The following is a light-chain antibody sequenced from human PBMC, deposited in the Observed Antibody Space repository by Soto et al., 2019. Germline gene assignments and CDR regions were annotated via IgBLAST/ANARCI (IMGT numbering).Light chain of an antibody. J-gene: IGLJ1*01. Sequence: QSALTQPASVSGSPGQSITISCTGTSSDVGGYNYVSWYQQHPGKVPKLMIYEVTYRPSGISNRFSGSKSANTASLTISGLQTEDEADYYCSSYTSSTTPVFGTGTKLTVL. CDR2: EVT. CDR3: SSYTSSTTPV. CDR1: SSDVGGYNY. V-gene: IGLV2-14*01.